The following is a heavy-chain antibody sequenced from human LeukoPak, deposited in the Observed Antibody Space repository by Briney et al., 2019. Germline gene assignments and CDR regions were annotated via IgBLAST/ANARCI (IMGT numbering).Heavy chain of an antibody. D-gene: IGHD1-14*01. V-gene: IGHV3-66*01. J-gene: IGHJ4*02. CDR1: GFTFSSNY. CDR3: ARKISTGDYIDY. Sequence: GGSLRLSCAASGFTFSSNYMSWVRQAPGKGLEWVSVIYSGGSTYYADSVKGRFTISRDNSKNTLYLQMNSLRAEDTAVYYCARKISTGDYIDYWGQGTLVTVSS. CDR2: IYSGGST.